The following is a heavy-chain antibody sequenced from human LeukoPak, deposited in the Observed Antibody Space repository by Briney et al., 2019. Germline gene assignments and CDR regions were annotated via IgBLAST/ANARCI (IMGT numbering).Heavy chain of an antibody. V-gene: IGHV3-48*04. CDR3: AREVGSSDWAMDV. CDR1: GFTFSSYS. CDR2: ISSGGSMI. Sequence: GGSLRLSCAASGFTFSSYSMNWVRQAPGKGLEWLSYISSGGSMIYYADSVKGRFTVSRDTATSSVYLQMDSLRVEDTAVYYCAREVGSSDWAMDVWGQGTTVTVSS. J-gene: IGHJ6*02. D-gene: IGHD6-19*01.